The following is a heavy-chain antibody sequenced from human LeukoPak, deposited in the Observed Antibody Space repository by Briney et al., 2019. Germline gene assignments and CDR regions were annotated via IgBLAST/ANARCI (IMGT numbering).Heavy chain of an antibody. CDR3: ARVGGEYYDSSGYDY. J-gene: IGHJ4*02. V-gene: IGHV1-2*02. CDR1: GYTFTGYY. D-gene: IGHD3-22*01. Sequence: ASVKVSCTASGYTFTGYYMHWVRQAPGQGLEWMGWINPNSGGTNYAQKFQGRVTMTRDTSISTAYMELSRLRSDDTAVYYCARVGGEYYDSSGYDYWGQGTLVTVSS. CDR2: INPNSGGT.